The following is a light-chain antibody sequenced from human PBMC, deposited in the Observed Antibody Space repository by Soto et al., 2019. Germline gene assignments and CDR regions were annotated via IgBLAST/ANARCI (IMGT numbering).Light chain of an antibody. CDR1: QSVSSSY. Sequence: EIVLTQSPGTLSLSPGERTTISCRASQSVSSSYLAWYQQKPGQAPRLLIYGASSRATGIPDRFSGSGSGTDFTLTISRLEPEDFAVYYCQQYGSSVTFGQGTRLEIK. CDR2: GAS. CDR3: QQYGSSVT. J-gene: IGKJ5*01. V-gene: IGKV3-20*01.